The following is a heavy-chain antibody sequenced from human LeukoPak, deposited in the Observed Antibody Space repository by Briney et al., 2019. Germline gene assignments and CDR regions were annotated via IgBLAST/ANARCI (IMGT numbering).Heavy chain of an antibody. J-gene: IGHJ5*02. CDR1: GFTFGDYA. V-gene: IGHV3-48*04. CDR2: ISSSSSTI. D-gene: IGHD1-26*01. Sequence: PGRSLRLSCTASGFTFGDYAMSWVRQAPGKGLEWVSYISSSSSTIYYADSVKGRFTISRDNAKNSLYLQMNSLRAEDTAVYYCARDASSGSYYGGWFDPWGQGTLVTVSS. CDR3: ARDASSGSYYGGWFDP.